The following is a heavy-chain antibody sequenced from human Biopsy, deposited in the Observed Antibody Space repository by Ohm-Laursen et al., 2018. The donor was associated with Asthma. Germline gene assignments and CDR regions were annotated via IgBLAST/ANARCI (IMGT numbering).Heavy chain of an antibody. Sequence: GTLSLTCDVYPGSFSGIFWTWIRPSPGKGLEWIGETNESGVTNNNPSLNSRVIISIDTYWNRVSLKLTSVTAADTAVYYCARGPELDVWGQGTTVTVSS. CDR2: TNESGVT. CDR3: ARGPELDV. J-gene: IGHJ6*02. V-gene: IGHV4-34*01. CDR1: PGSFSGIF.